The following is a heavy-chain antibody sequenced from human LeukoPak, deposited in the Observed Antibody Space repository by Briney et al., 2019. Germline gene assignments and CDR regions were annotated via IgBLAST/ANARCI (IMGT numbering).Heavy chain of an antibody. J-gene: IGHJ4*02. CDR1: GFTFSSYA. Sequence: GGSLRLSCAASGFTFSSYAMSWVRQAPGKGLEWVSAISGSGGSTYYADSVKGRFTISRDNSKNTLYLQMNSLRAEDTAVYYCAKVLSRRYSSGWWDFDYWGQGTLVTASS. CDR2: ISGSGGST. D-gene: IGHD6-19*01. CDR3: AKVLSRRYSSGWWDFDY. V-gene: IGHV3-23*01.